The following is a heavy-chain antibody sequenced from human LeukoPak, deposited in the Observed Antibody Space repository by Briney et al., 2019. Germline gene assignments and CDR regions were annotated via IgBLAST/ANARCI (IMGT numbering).Heavy chain of an antibody. CDR1: GYTFTGYY. J-gene: IGHJ4*02. Sequence: ASVKVSCEASGYTFTGYYMHWVRLAPGQGLEWMGRINPNSGGTNFAQKFQGRVTMTRDTSISTAYMELSRLRSDDTAVYYCARGYRGYDQPDYWGQGTLVTVSS. D-gene: IGHD5-12*01. CDR3: ARGYRGYDQPDY. V-gene: IGHV1-2*06. CDR2: INPNSGGT.